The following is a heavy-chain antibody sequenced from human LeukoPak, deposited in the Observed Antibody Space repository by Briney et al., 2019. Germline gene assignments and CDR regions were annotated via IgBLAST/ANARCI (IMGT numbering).Heavy chain of an antibody. D-gene: IGHD1-14*01. CDR3: ARGNQADDY. J-gene: IGHJ4*02. CDR1: GFTFSSYW. Sequence: GGSLRLSCAASGFTFSSYWMHWVRQVPGKGLVWVARINPGGSSVTYADSVKGRFTISRDNAKNTLYLQMDSLRAEDTGVYYCARGNQADDYWGQGTLVTVSS. CDR2: INPGGSSV. V-gene: IGHV3-74*01.